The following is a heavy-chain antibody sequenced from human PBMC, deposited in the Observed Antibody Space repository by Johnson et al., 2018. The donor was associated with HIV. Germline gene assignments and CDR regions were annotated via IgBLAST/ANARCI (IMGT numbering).Heavy chain of an antibody. CDR1: GFTFSSYG. D-gene: IGHD3-16*02. V-gene: IGHV3-33*01. Sequence: QVQLVESGGGVVQPGRSLRLSCAASGFTFSSYGMHWVRQAPGKGLEWVAVIWYDGSNKYYADSVKGRFTISRDNSKNTLYLQMNSLRAEDTAVYYCARGGLGYQNIHDPFDIWGLGTMVTVSS. CDR3: ARGGLGYQNIHDPFDI. J-gene: IGHJ3*02. CDR2: IWYDGSNK.